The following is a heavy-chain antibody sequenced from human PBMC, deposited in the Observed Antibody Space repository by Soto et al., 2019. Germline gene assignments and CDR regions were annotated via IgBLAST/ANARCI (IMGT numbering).Heavy chain of an antibody. J-gene: IGHJ5*02. CDR2: TSYSGST. CDR3: GRPHGFYYWFDI. V-gene: IGHV4-61*01. Sequence: QVGLQEAGPGLVKASETLSLTRTVSADSVSGGTYYWSLIRQPPGQRVEWIGYTSYSGSTHYNPSLQSRVTISVDTSENEFSQNLSLVTVSDTAVYYCGRPHGFYYWFDIWGQGTLVTVSS. CDR1: ADSVSGGTYY. D-gene: IGHD1-26*01.